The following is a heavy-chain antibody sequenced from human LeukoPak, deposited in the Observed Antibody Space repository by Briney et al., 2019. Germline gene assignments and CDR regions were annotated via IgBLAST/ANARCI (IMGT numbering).Heavy chain of an antibody. Sequence: SQTLSLTCAISGDSVSSNSAAWNWIRQSPSRGLEWLGRTYYRSKWYNDYAVSVKSRITINPDTSKNQFSLQLNSVTPEDTAVYYCARGYSSGWQWRGWFDPWGQGTLVTVSS. CDR3: ARGYSSGWQWRGWFDP. D-gene: IGHD6-19*01. CDR2: TYYRSKWYN. J-gene: IGHJ5*02. V-gene: IGHV6-1*01. CDR1: GDSVSSNSAA.